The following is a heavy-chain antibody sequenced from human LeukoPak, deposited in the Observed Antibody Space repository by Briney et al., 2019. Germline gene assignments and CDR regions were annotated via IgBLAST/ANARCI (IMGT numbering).Heavy chain of an antibody. J-gene: IGHJ4*02. CDR2: IYYSGST. V-gene: IGHV4-39*01. Sequence: SETLSLTCTVSGGSISSSSYYWGGIRQPPGKGLEWIGSIYYSGSTYYNPSLKSRVTISVDTYKNQFSLKLSSVTAADTAVYYCARHRVRGVIGNYWGQGTLVTVSS. D-gene: IGHD3-10*01. CDR3: ARHRVRGVIGNY. CDR1: GGSISSSSYY.